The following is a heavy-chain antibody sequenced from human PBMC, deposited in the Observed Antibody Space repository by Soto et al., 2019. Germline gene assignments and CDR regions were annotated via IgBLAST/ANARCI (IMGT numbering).Heavy chain of an antibody. J-gene: IGHJ4*02. CDR3: ARARKSSWYRGGQNYFDY. D-gene: IGHD6-13*01. CDR2: SYTSGSS. V-gene: IGHV4-4*07. Sequence: QVQLQESGPGLVKPSETLSLTCTVSGGSISSYYWSWIRQPAVKGLEWIGRSYTSGSSNYNPSLNSRVPMPVDTSKNQISLKLSSVTAEDTAVYYCARARKSSWYRGGQNYFDYWGQGTLVTVSS. CDR1: GGSISSYY.